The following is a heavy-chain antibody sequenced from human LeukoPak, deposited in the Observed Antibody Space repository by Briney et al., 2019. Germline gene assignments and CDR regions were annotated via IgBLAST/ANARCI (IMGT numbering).Heavy chain of an antibody. CDR1: GFTFSSYS. CDR2: ISSSSSYI. CDR3: ARDRSGMIVVVGCDY. Sequence: GGSLRLSCAASGFTFSSYSMNWVRQAPGKGLEWVSSISSSSSYIYYADSVKGRFTISRDNAKNSLYLQMNGLRAEDTAVYYCARDRSGMIVVVGCDYWGQGTLVTVSS. J-gene: IGHJ4*02. V-gene: IGHV3-21*01. D-gene: IGHD3-22*01.